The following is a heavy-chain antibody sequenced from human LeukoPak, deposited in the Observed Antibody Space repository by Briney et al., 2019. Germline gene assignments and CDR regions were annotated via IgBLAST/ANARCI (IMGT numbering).Heavy chain of an antibody. CDR3: ARDIAVDPTPGY. CDR1: GFSVTSNY. J-gene: IGHJ4*02. V-gene: IGHV3-66*01. CDR2: ILYLDTQ. Sequence: GGSMRLSCAASGFSVTSNYMNWVRQAPGKGLEWVSVILYLDTQRFADTVRGRFAISRDNFKKTLYLEMNSLRAEDTAVYYCARDIAVDPTPGYWGEGTLVTVSS. D-gene: IGHD6-19*01.